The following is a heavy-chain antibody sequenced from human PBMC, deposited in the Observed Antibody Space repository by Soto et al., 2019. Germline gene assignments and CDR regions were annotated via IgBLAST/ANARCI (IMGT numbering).Heavy chain of an antibody. CDR2: IYYSGST. CDR1: GVSISSYY. Sequence: SETLSLTCTVSGVSISSYYWSWIRQPPGKGLEWIGYIYYSGSTNYNPSLKSRVTISVDTSKNQFSLKLSSVTAADTAVYYCASTAEKTYYYGMDVWGQGTTVPVSS. J-gene: IGHJ6*02. V-gene: IGHV4-59*01. CDR3: ASTAEKTYYYGMDV.